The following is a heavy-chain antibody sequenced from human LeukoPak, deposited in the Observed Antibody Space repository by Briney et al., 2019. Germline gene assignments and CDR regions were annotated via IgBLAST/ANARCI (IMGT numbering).Heavy chain of an antibody. CDR1: GFTFSTYA. V-gene: IGHV3-23*01. J-gene: IGHJ4*02. Sequence: GGSLRLSCAASGFTFSTYAMSWVRQAPGKGLEWVSASRGNSGRTDYAGSVEGRLTTSRDNSKNTVYLQMNSLRAEDTAVYYCAKADDTVATNFDSWGQGTLVTVSS. D-gene: IGHD5-12*01. CDR2: SRGNSGRT. CDR3: AKADDTVATNFDS.